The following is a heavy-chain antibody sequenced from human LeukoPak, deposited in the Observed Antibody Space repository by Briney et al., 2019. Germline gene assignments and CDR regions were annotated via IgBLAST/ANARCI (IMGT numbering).Heavy chain of an antibody. CDR3: AKDGDSSGYYPEY. D-gene: IGHD3-22*01. Sequence: GGSLRLSCAHSRFTFYDYVIHWGRHAPGKSLECVSRISWISVVIGYADAVKGRFTISRDNAKNSMYLQMNSLRAEDTALYYCAKDGDSSGYYPEYWGEGTLVTVS. V-gene: IGHV3-9*01. CDR2: ISWISVVI. CDR1: RFTFYDYV. J-gene: IGHJ4*02.